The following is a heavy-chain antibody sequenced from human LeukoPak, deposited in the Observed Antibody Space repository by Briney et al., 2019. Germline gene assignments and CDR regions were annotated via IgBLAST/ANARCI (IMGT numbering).Heavy chain of an antibody. Sequence: GSLRLSCAASGFTFSSYAMSWVRQAPGKGLEWVSGISGSGGSTYYADSVKGRCTISRDNSKNTLYLQMNSLRAEDTAVYYCAKAGIVGVRRYFDYWGQGTLVTVSS. V-gene: IGHV3-23*01. J-gene: IGHJ4*02. CDR2: ISGSGGST. D-gene: IGHD1-26*01. CDR3: AKAGIVGVRRYFDY. CDR1: GFTFSSYA.